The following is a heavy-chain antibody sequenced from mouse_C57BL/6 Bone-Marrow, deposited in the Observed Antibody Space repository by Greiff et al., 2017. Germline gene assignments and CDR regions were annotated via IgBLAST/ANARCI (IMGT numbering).Heavy chain of an antibody. Sequence: LQQSGAELVRPGSSVKLSCKDSYFAFTASAMHWVKQRPGHGLEWIGSFTLYSDATEYSENFKGKATLTANTSSSTAYMELSSLTSEDSAVYYCARDYGCSRFAYWGQGTLVTVSA. J-gene: IGHJ3*01. V-gene: IGHV1-49*01. CDR1: YFAFTASA. CDR2: FTLYSDAT. CDR3: ARDYGCSRFAY. D-gene: IGHD1-1*01.